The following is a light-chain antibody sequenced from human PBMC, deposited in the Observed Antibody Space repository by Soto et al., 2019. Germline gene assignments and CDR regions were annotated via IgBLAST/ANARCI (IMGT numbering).Light chain of an antibody. CDR2: AAS. CDR3: QQYNNWPPLT. Sequence: EIVMTQSPATLSVSPGERATLSCRASQSVGSNLAWYQQKPGQAPRLLIDAASTRATGIPARFSGSGSGTEFTLTISSLHSEDFAVYYCQQYNNWPPLTLGGGTKVEIK. CDR1: QSVGSN. J-gene: IGKJ4*01. V-gene: IGKV3-15*01.